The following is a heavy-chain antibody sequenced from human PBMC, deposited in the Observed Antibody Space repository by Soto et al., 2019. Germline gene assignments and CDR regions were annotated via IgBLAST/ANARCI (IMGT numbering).Heavy chain of an antibody. J-gene: IGHJ5*02. CDR2: MNPNSGNT. Sequence: ASVKVSCKASGYTFTSYDINWVRQATGQGLVRMGWMNPNSGNTGYAQKFQGRVTMTRNTSISTAYMELSSPISEDTAEYYCAGERSSGALNWFDPWGQVTLVTVSS. CDR1: GYTFTSYD. V-gene: IGHV1-8*01. CDR3: AGERSSGALNWFDP. D-gene: IGHD6-19*01.